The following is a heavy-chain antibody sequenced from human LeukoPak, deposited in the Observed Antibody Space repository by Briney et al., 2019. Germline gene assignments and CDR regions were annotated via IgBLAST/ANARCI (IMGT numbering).Heavy chain of an antibody. CDR3: ARGPTSPTFWSGNMQGGFDP. CDR1: GYTFTSYD. V-gene: IGHV1-8*03. J-gene: IGHJ5*02. CDR2: MNPNSGNT. D-gene: IGHD3-3*01. Sequence: ASVKVSCTASGYTFTSYDINWVRQATGQGLEWMGWMNPNSGNTGYAQRFQGRVTITRNTSISTAYMELSSLRSEDTAVYYCARGPTSPTFWSGNMQGGFDPWGQGTLVTVSS.